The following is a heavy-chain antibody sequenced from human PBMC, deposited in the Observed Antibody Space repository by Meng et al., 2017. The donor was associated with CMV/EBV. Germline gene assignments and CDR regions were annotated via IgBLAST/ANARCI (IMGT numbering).Heavy chain of an antibody. V-gene: IGHV1-69*13. CDR1: GYTFTSYG. D-gene: IGHD2-15*01. Sequence: HVQLVPSGAGVKKPGASVKVSCKASGYTFTSYGISWVRQAPGQGLEWLGGIIPIFGTANYAQKFQGRVTITADESTSTAYMELSSLRSEDTAVYYCARNQPSRGWSHEDYWGQGTLVTVSS. J-gene: IGHJ4*02. CDR2: IIPIFGTA. CDR3: ARNQPSRGWSHEDY.